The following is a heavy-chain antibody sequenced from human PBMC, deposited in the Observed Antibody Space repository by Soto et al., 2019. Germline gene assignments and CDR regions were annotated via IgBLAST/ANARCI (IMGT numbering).Heavy chain of an antibody. D-gene: IGHD1-1*01. J-gene: IGHJ5*02. Sequence: QLQLQESGSGLVRPSQTLSLTCAVSGGSISSGGYSWNWIRQPPGKGLEWIGYNYHSGRTLYNPSLKSRITISVDKTKNQFSLTLSSVTAAYTAVDYCARAQLEGNWFDPWGHGTLVTVSS. CDR3: ARAQLEGNWFDP. CDR1: GGSISSGGYS. CDR2: NYHSGRT. V-gene: IGHV4-30-2*01.